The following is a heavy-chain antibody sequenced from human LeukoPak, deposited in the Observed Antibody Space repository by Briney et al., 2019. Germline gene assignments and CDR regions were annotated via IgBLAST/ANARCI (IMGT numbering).Heavy chain of an antibody. CDR1: GGSFSGYY. CDR3: ARRRTGSPFDY. Sequence: SETLSLTCAVYGGSFSGYYWSWIRQPPGKGLEWIGEINHSGSTNYNPSLKSRVTISVDTSKNQFSLKLSSVTAADTAVYYCARRRTGSPFDYWGQGTLVTVSS. D-gene: IGHD1-1*01. J-gene: IGHJ4*02. CDR2: INHSGST. V-gene: IGHV4-34*01.